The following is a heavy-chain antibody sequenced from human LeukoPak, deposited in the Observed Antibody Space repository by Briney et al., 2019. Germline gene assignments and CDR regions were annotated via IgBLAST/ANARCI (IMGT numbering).Heavy chain of an antibody. D-gene: IGHD3-3*01. V-gene: IGHV4-59*01. CDR3: ARSITIFGVVQYYFDY. J-gene: IGHJ4*02. Sequence: SETLSLTCTVSGGSISSYYWSWIRQPPGKGLERIGYIYYSGSTNYNPSLKSRVTISVDTSKNQFSLKLSSVTAADTAVYYCARSITIFGVVQYYFDYWGQGTLVTVSS. CDR2: IYYSGST. CDR1: GGSISSYY.